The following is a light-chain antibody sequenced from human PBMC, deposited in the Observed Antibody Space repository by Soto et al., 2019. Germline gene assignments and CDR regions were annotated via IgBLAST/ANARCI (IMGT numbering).Light chain of an antibody. V-gene: IGKV3-20*01. CDR1: QIVSSSY. J-gene: IGKJ5*01. CDR2: GAP. Sequence: EIVLTQSPGTLSFFPGERATLSCRASQIVSSSYLAWYQQKTGQAPRLLIYGAPSRDTGIPDTFSGTESGTDFTLTISRLQTKNSTVYYCQQYGSSITFGQGTRLEIK. CDR3: QQYGSSIT.